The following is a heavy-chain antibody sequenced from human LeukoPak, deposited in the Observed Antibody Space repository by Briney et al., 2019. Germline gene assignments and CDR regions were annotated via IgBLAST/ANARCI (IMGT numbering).Heavy chain of an antibody. CDR3: ARGLDSSGYYPFDY. CDR1: GGSISSGGYS. V-gene: IGHV4-30-2*01. CDR2: IYHSGST. J-gene: IGHJ4*02. Sequence: PSETLSLTCAVSGGSISSGGYSWSWIRQPPGKGLEWIGYIYHSGSTYYNPSLKSRVTISVDTSKNQFSLKLSSVTAADTAVYYCARGLDSSGYYPFDYWGQGTLVTVSS. D-gene: IGHD3-22*01.